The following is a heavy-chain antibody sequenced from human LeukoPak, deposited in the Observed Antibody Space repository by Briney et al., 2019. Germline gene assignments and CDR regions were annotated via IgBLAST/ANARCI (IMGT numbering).Heavy chain of an antibody. CDR3: ARKASLCSGYLGFDY. CDR1: GYTFTVYY. CDR2: MNPNSGGA. D-gene: IGHD3-22*01. V-gene: IGHV1-2*02. Sequence: ASVTVSSTASGYTFTVYYMHWVRQAPGQGREWMGWMNPNSGGANYTQKFQGRVNITSDKSISTTYMDFNRLRCEPTPVSYCARKASLCSGYLGFDYWGQGTLVTVSS. J-gene: IGHJ4*02.